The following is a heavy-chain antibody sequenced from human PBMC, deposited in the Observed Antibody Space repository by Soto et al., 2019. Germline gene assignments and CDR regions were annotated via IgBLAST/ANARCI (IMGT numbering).Heavy chain of an antibody. CDR1: GFTFSSYS. CDR2: IWYDGSNK. Sequence: GGSLRLSCAVSGFTFSSYSMNWVRQAPGKGLEWVAVIWYDGSNKYYADSVKGRFTISRDNSKNTLYLQMNSLRAEDTAVYYCASDSSGNSDYWGHGTLVTVSS. J-gene: IGHJ4*01. V-gene: IGHV3-33*08. D-gene: IGHD6-19*01. CDR3: ASDSSGNSDY.